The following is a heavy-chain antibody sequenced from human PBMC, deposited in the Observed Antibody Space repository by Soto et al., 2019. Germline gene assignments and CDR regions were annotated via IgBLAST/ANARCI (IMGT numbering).Heavy chain of an antibody. V-gene: IGHV4-59*01. CDR2: VYNSGST. CDR1: GGSISSNY. CDR3: ARYRREAVAGYTLDN. D-gene: IGHD6-13*01. J-gene: IGHJ4*02. Sequence: SETLSLTCTVSGGSISSNYWTWIRQPPGKGLEWIGYVYNSGSTNYDPSLKSRVTISEDTSKSQFSLKVNSMTAADTAVYYCARYRREAVAGYTLDNWGQGILVTVSS.